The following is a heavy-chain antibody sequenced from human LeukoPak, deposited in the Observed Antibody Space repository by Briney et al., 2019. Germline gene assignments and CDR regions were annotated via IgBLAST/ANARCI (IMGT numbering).Heavy chain of an antibody. V-gene: IGHV1-69*06. CDR3: ARGPVSVIGLDHYYYYYMDV. Sequence: SVKVSCKASGGTFSSYAISWVRQAPGQGLEWMGGIIPIFGTANYAQKFQGRVTITADKSTSTAYMELSSLRSEDTAVYYCARGPVSVIGLDHYYYYYMDVWGKGTTVTVSS. CDR2: IIPIFGTA. J-gene: IGHJ6*03. D-gene: IGHD2-21*01. CDR1: GGTFSSYA.